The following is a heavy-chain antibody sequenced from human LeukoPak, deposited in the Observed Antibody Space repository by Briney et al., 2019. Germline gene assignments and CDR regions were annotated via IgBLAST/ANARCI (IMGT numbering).Heavy chain of an antibody. CDR1: GFTFDDYA. D-gene: IGHD3-10*01. CDR3: AKVSPTGIGAFDH. V-gene: IGHV3-9*01. Sequence: PLRLSCAASGFTFDDYARHWVRQAPGKGLEWVSGISWNSGSIGYADSVKGRFTISRDNAKNSLYLQMNSLRAEDTALYYCAKVSPTGIGAFDHWGQGTLVTVSS. J-gene: IGHJ4*02. CDR2: ISWNSGSI.